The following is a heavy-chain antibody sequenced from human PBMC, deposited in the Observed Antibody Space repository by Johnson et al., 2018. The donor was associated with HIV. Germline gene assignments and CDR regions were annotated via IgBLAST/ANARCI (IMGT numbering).Heavy chain of an antibody. Sequence: VQLVESGGGLVQPGGSLRLSCAASGFTFSNAWMSWVRQAPGKGLEWVGRIKSKTDGGPTDYAAPVKGRFTISRDESKNTLYLQMNSLKTEDTAVYYCTAVSYSDAFDIWGQGTMVTVSS. CDR1: GFTFSNAW. V-gene: IGHV3-15*01. J-gene: IGHJ3*02. D-gene: IGHD1-26*01. CDR2: IKSKTDGGPT. CDR3: TAVSYSDAFDI.